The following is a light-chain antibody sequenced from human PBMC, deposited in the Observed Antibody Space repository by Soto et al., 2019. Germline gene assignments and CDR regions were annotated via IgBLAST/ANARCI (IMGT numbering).Light chain of an antibody. V-gene: IGKV3-20*01. CDR2: GAS. J-gene: IGKJ1*01. CDR3: QQYGSART. Sequence: EIVLTQSPGTLSLSPGERATLSCRASQSVSSSYLAWYQQKPGQAPRLLIYGASSRATGIPDRFSGSGSGTDLTLTISRLEPEDFAVYDCQQYGSARTFGQETKVEIK. CDR1: QSVSSSY.